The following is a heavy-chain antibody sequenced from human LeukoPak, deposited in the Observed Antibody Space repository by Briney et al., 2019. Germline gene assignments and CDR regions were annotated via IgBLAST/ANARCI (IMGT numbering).Heavy chain of an antibody. CDR2: ISWNSGSI. CDR3: AKDIRSSGWYDHFDL. V-gene: IGHV3-9*01. J-gene: IGHJ2*01. CDR1: GFTFDDYA. D-gene: IGHD6-19*01. Sequence: PGGSLRLSCAASGFTFDDYAMHWVRQAPGKGLEWVSGISWNSGSIGYADSVKGRFTISRDNAKNSLCLQMNSLRAEDTALYYCAKDIRSSGWYDHFDLWGRGTLVTVSS.